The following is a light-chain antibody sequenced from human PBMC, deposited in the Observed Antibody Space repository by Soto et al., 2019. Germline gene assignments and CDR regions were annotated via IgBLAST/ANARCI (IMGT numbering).Light chain of an antibody. V-gene: IGLV3-1*01. CDR3: QAWDSHGAYVI. Sequence: SYELTQPPSVSVSPGQTATITCSGDKLGGKYASWYQQKPGQSPVLVTYQNTRRPSGIPERFSGSKSGNTATLTISGPQAMDEADYYCQAWDSHGAYVIFGGGTQLTVL. CDR1: KLGGKY. CDR2: QNT. J-gene: IGLJ2*01.